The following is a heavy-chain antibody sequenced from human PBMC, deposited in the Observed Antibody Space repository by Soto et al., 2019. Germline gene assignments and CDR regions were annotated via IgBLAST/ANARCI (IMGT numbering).Heavy chain of an antibody. V-gene: IGHV1-3*04. D-gene: IGHD1-26*01. Sequence: QAQLVQSGAEVRKPGASVRVSCKASGYSFSMSTIHWVRQAPGQSLEYMGWINIYTGATNYSRSLQDRVTISRDTSASTAYMDLRGLRVEDTAVYYCARDGFQYGTNYFDFWGQGSLVTVS. CDR1: GYSFSMST. CDR3: ARDGFQYGTNYFDF. CDR2: INIYTGAT. J-gene: IGHJ4*02.